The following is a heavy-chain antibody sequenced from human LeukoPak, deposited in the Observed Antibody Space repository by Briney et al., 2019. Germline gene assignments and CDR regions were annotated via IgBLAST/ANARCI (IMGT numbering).Heavy chain of an antibody. CDR2: ISSSGTGT. Sequence: GGSLRLSCAASGFTFSSYVMIWVRQAPGKGLEWVSVISSSGTGTDYADSVKGRLTISRDNSKNTLYLQMNSLRAEDTAVYWCAKDPQGSGSSGSHYYYIMDVWGQGTTVTVSS. CDR3: AKDPQGSGSSGSHYYYIMDV. D-gene: IGHD3-10*01. V-gene: IGHV3-23*01. CDR1: GFTFSSYV. J-gene: IGHJ6*02.